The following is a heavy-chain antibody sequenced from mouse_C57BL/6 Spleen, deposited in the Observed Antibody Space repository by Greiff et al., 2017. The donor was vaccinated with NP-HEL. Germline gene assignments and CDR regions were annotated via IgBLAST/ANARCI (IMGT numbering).Heavy chain of an antibody. D-gene: IGHD1-1*01. V-gene: IGHV1-9*01. CDR3: ARGKGITTNYFDY. Sequence: VQLQQSGAELMKPGASVKLSCKATGYTFTGYWIEWVKQRPGHGLEWIGEILPGSGSTNYNEKFKSKATLTVDKSSSTAYMQLSSLTSEDSAVYYCARGKGITTNYFDYWGQGTTLTVSS. J-gene: IGHJ2*01. CDR2: ILPGSGST. CDR1: GYTFTGYW.